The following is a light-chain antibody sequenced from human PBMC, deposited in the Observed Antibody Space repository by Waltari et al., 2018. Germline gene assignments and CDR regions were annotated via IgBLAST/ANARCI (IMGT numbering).Light chain of an antibody. Sequence: QSVLTQPPSTSGTPGQRVTISSSGSSSNIGSNYVYWYQHLPGTAPKLLIYTNDQRPSGVPDRFSGSKSGTSASLAISGLQSDDESDYFCAAWDDTLSAVVFGGGTKLTVL. CDR2: TND. CDR1: SSNIGSNY. CDR3: AAWDDTLSAVV. J-gene: IGLJ2*01. V-gene: IGLV1-47*02.